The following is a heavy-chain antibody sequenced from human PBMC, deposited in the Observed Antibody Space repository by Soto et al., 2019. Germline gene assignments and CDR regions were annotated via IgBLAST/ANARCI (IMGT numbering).Heavy chain of an antibody. V-gene: IGHV3-23*01. D-gene: IGHD2-8*01. Sequence: EVQLLESGGGLVQPGGSLRLSCAASGFTFSSYAMSWVRQAPGKGLEWVSAISGSGGSTYYADSVKGRFTISRDNSKNTLYLQMNSLRGEDTAVYYWAKQGYCTNGVCYNPYGMDVWGQGTTVTVSS. CDR3: AKQGYCTNGVCYNPYGMDV. CDR1: GFTFSSYA. J-gene: IGHJ6*02. CDR2: ISGSGGST.